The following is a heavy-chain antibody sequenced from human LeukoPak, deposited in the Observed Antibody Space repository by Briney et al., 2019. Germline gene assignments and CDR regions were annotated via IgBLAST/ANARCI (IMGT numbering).Heavy chain of an antibody. D-gene: IGHD5-18*01. J-gene: IGHJ6*02. Sequence: SETLSLTCAVYGGSFSGYYWSWIRQPPGKGLEWIGEINHSGSTNYNPSLKSRVTISVDTSKNQFSLKLSSVTAADTAVYYCARQGAAMGYYYYYGMDVWGQGTTVTVSS. CDR1: GGSFSGYY. V-gene: IGHV4-34*01. CDR2: INHSGST. CDR3: ARQGAAMGYYYYYGMDV.